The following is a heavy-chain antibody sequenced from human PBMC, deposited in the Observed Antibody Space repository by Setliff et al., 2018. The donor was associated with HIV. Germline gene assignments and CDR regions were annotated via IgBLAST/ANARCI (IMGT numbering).Heavy chain of an antibody. D-gene: IGHD6-13*01. J-gene: IGHJ4*02. CDR1: GYSFTGYY. CDR2: MNPSTGGT. V-gene: IGHV1-2*02. Sequence: ASVKVSCKASGYSFTGYYMHWVRQAPGQGLEWMGWMNPSTGGTGFAQKFQGRVTMTRDTFITTAYMELSSLRSDDTAVYYCARMGESPPHSSSWYYWGQGTLVTVSS. CDR3: ARMGESPPHSSSWYY.